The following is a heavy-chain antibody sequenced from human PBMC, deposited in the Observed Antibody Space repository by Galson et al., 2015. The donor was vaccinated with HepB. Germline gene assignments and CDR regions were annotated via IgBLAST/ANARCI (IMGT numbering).Heavy chain of an antibody. CDR2: ISGSGGST. Sequence: SLRLSCAASGFTFSSYAMSWVRQAPGKGLEWVSAISGSGGSTYYADSVKGRFTISRDNSKNTLYLQMNSLRAEDTAVYYCAKFSLDPPLDYYDAFDIWGQGTMVTVSS. CDR3: AKFSLDPPLDYYDAFDI. D-gene: IGHD3/OR15-3a*01. J-gene: IGHJ3*02. CDR1: GFTFSSYA. V-gene: IGHV3-23*01.